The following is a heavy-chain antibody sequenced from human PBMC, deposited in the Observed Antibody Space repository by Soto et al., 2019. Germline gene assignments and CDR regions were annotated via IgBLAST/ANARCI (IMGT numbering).Heavy chain of an antibody. V-gene: IGHV4-39*01. J-gene: IGHJ6*02. CDR1: GGSISSSSYY. D-gene: IGHD1-26*01. Sequence: SETLSLTCTVSGGSISSSSYYWGWIRQPPGKGLEWIGSIYYSGSTYYNPSLKSRVTISVDTSKNQLCLKLSSVPAADTAVYYCARQFVGATRTSYYYYYYGMDVWGQGTTVTVSS. CDR3: ARQFVGATRTSYYYYYYGMDV. CDR2: IYYSGST.